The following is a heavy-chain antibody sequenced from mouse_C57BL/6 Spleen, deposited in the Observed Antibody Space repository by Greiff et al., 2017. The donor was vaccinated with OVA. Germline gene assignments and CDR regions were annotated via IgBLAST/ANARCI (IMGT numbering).Heavy chain of an antibody. CDR3: TRDPIYYYGSKWYFDV. J-gene: IGHJ1*03. Sequence: DVMLVESGEGLVKPGGSLKLSCAASGFTFSSYAMSWVRQTPEKRLEWVAYISSGGDYIYYADTVKGRFTISRDNARNTLYLQMSSLKSEDTAMYYCTRDPIYYYGSKWYFDVWGTGTTVTVSS. V-gene: IGHV5-9-1*02. CDR1: GFTFSSYA. CDR2: ISSGGDYI. D-gene: IGHD1-1*01.